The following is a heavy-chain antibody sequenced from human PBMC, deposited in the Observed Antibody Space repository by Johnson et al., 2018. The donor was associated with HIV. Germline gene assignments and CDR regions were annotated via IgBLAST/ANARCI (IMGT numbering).Heavy chain of an antibody. Sequence: QEKLVESGGGVVQPGRSLRLSCAASEFTFSSYAMHWVRQAPGKGLEWVAVISYDGSNKYYADSVKGRFTISRDNSKNTLYLQMNSLRAEDTAVYYCAKGMGELLRIDAFDIWGQGTMVTVSS. CDR3: AKGMGELLRIDAFDI. J-gene: IGHJ3*02. V-gene: IGHV3-30-3*01. CDR1: EFTFSSYA. D-gene: IGHD1-26*01. CDR2: ISYDGSNK.